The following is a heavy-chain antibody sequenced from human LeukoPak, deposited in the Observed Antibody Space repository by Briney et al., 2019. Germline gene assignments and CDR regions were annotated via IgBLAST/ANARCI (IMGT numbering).Heavy chain of an antibody. J-gene: IGHJ6*03. CDR1: GFTFSSYS. CDR2: ISSSSSYI. D-gene: IGHD6-6*01. V-gene: IGHV3-21*01. Sequence: GGSLRLSCAASGFTFSSYSMNWVRQAPGKGLEWVSSISSSSSYIYYADSVKGRFTISRDNAKNSLYLQMDSLRAEDTAVYYCASSGRAQLAGYYYYYYMDVWGKGTTVTVSS. CDR3: ASSGRAQLAGYYYYYYMDV.